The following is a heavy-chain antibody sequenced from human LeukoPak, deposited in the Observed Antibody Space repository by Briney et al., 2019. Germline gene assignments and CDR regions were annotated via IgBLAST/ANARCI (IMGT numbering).Heavy chain of an antibody. V-gene: IGHV3-23*01. Sequence: GGSLRLSCAASGFTFSSYAMSWVRQAPGKGLEWVSAISGSGGSTYYADSVKGRFTISRDNSKNTLYLQMNSLRAEDTALYYCAKADRGYCSGGSCYFDYWGQGTLVTVSS. CDR1: GFTFSSYA. CDR3: AKADRGYCSGGSCYFDY. J-gene: IGHJ4*02. CDR2: ISGSGGST. D-gene: IGHD2-15*01.